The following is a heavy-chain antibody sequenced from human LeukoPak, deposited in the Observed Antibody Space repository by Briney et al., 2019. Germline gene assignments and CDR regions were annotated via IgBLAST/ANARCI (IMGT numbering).Heavy chain of an antibody. J-gene: IGHJ4*02. CDR2: ISSSGSTI. CDR1: GFTFSSHE. Sequence: GGSLRLSCAASGFTFSSHEMNWVRQAPGKGLEWLSYISSSGSTIYYADSVKGRFTISRDNAKNSLYLQMNSLRAEDTAVYYCARGPHPYSSGWYYFDYWGQGTLVTVSS. V-gene: IGHV3-48*03. D-gene: IGHD6-19*01. CDR3: ARGPHPYSSGWYYFDY.